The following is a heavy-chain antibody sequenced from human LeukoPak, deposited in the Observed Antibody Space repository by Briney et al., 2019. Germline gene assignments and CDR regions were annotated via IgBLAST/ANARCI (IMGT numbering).Heavy chain of an antibody. Sequence: PGGSLRLSCAASGFTFSSYWMSWVRQAPGKGLEWVANIKQDGSEKYYVDSVKGRFTISRDNAKNSLYLQMNSLRAEDTAVYYCARDRRYCSSTSCPWDYYYGMDVWGQGTTVTVSS. CDR1: GFTFSSYW. J-gene: IGHJ6*02. CDR3: ARDRRYCSSTSCPWDYYYGMDV. D-gene: IGHD2-2*01. V-gene: IGHV3-7*01. CDR2: IKQDGSEK.